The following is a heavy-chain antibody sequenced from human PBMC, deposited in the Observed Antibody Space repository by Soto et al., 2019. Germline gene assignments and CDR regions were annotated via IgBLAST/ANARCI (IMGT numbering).Heavy chain of an antibody. D-gene: IGHD5-18*01. V-gene: IGHV1-69*13. CDR1: GGTFSSYA. Sequence: WASVKVSCKASGGTFSSYAISWVRQAPGQGLEWMGGIIPIFGTANYAQKFQGRVTITADESTSTAYMELSSLRSEDTAVYYCAVTRGYSLFDPQLYYYGMDVWGQGTTVTVSS. CDR2: IIPIFGTA. CDR3: AVTRGYSLFDPQLYYYGMDV. J-gene: IGHJ6*02.